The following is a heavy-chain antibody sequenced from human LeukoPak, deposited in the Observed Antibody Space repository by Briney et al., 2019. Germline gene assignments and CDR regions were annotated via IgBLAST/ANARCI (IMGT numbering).Heavy chain of an antibody. CDR2: ICTCGST. D-gene: IGHD1-7*01. V-gene: IGHV4-4*07. Sequence: KPSETLSLTCSVWGGPISSYYGSWLPQPAGKALEWIGRICTCGSTNDTPYLKSRVTMSVDTSKNQFSLKLRSVTAADTDVYYCAREEPRNYDAFDIWGQGTMVTVSS. J-gene: IGHJ3*02. CDR1: GGPISSYY. CDR3: AREEPRNYDAFDI.